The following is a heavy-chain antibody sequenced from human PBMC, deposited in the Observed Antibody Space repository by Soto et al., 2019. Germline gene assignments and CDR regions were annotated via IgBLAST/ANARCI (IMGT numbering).Heavy chain of an antibody. CDR2: IIPIFGTA. Sequence: SVKVSCKASGGTFSSYAISWVRQAPGQGLEWMGGIIPIFGTANYAQKFQGRVTITADESTSTAYMELSSLRSEDTAVYYCARVPHITMIHYFAYWGQGTLVTVSS. CDR3: ARVPHITMIHYFAY. CDR1: GGTFSSYA. D-gene: IGHD3-22*01. J-gene: IGHJ4*02. V-gene: IGHV1-69*13.